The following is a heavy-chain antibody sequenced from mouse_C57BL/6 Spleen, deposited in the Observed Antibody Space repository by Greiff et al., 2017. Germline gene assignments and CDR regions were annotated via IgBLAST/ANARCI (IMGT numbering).Heavy chain of an antibody. CDR2: IDPSDSYT. V-gene: IGHV1-69*01. CDR1: GYTFTSYW. D-gene: IGHD1-1*02. Sequence: VQLQQPGAELVMPGASVKLSCKASGYTFTSYWMHWVKQRPGQGLEWIGEIDPSDSYTNYNQKFKGKSTLTVDKSSSTAYMQLSSLTSEDSAVYYCARGGFYSMDPLFDYWGQGTTLTVSS. J-gene: IGHJ2*01. CDR3: ARGGFYSMDPLFDY.